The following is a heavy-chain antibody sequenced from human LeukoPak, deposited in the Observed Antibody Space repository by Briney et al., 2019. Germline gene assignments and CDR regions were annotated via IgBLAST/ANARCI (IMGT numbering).Heavy chain of an antibody. CDR1: GGSISSGGYY. J-gene: IGHJ5*02. D-gene: IGHD2-8*01. CDR2: IYHSGST. Sequence: PSQTLSLTCTVSGGSISSGGYYWSWIRQPPGKGLEWIGYIYHSGSTYYNPSLKSRVTISVDRSKNQFSLKLSSVTAADTAVYYCARDFQWSWFDPWGQGTLVTVSS. V-gene: IGHV4-30-2*01. CDR3: ARDFQWSWFDP.